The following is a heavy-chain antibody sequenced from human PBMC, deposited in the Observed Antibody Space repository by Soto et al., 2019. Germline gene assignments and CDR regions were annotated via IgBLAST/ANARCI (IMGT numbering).Heavy chain of an antibody. CDR1: GGSFSGYY. CDR3: ASLKRARPCSSISCYAGELDV. D-gene: IGHD2-2*01. V-gene: IGHV4-34*01. J-gene: IGHJ6*04. CDR2: INHSGNT. Sequence: SETLSLTCAVYGGSFSGYYWSWIRQPPGKGLEWIGEINHSGNTNYNPSLKSRVTIAVDTSKNQCSLKLSSVTAADTAVYYCASLKRARPCSSISCYAGELDVWGKGTTVTVSS.